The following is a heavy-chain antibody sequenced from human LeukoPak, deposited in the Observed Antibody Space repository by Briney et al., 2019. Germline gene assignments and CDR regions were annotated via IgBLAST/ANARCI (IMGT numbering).Heavy chain of an antibody. Sequence: PGGSLRLSCAASGFTSSDYYMSWIRQAPGKGLEWVSYISDSSSYTNYADSIKGRFTISRDNARSSVSLQMNSLRAEDTAVYYCARAGDTMVTTGNLDYWGQGTLVTVSS. CDR2: ISDSSSYT. CDR3: ARAGDTMVTTGNLDY. J-gene: IGHJ4*02. CDR1: GFTSSDYY. V-gene: IGHV3-11*05. D-gene: IGHD4-17*01.